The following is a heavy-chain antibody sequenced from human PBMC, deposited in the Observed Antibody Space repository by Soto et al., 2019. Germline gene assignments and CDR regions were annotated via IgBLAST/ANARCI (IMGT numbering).Heavy chain of an antibody. CDR3: ASVFGSNNWYYFDY. J-gene: IGHJ4*02. V-gene: IGHV4-59*01. D-gene: IGHD6-13*01. CDR1: GVSISDYY. Sequence: SETLSLTCTVSGVSISDYYWTWIRQPPGKGLEWIGYISYGGSTNHNPSLKSRVTISVDTSKNELSLKVSSVNAADTAVYYCASVFGSNNWYYFDYWGQGTLVTVS. CDR2: ISYGGST.